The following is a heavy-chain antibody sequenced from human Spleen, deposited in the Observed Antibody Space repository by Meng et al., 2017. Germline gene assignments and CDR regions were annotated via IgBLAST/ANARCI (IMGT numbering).Heavy chain of an antibody. Sequence: QGQLVQSGSEVKKPGASVKVSCKASGYTFAAYWIRWVRQAPGQGLEWMGRIDPKSDNTHYAQKFQGRVTMTRDTSISTAYMELSGLRSDDTAVYYCARDEDISAAGYLLGDFWGQGTLVTVSS. V-gene: IGHV1-2*06. CDR1: GYTFAAYW. CDR3: ARDEDISAAGYLLGDF. D-gene: IGHD6-13*01. J-gene: IGHJ4*02. CDR2: IDPKSDNT.